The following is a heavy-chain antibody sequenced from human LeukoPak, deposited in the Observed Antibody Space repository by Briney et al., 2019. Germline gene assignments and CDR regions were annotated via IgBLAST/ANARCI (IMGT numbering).Heavy chain of an antibody. CDR2: ISYDGSNK. CDR1: GFTFSSYG. Sequence: GGSLRLSCAASGFTFSSYGMHWVRQAPGKGLEWVAVISYDGSNKYYADSVKGRFTISRDNSKNTLYLQMNSPRAEDTAVYYCAKASLAGSGTYFDYWGQGTLVTVSS. CDR3: AKASLAGSGTYFDY. D-gene: IGHD3-10*01. V-gene: IGHV3-30*18. J-gene: IGHJ4*02.